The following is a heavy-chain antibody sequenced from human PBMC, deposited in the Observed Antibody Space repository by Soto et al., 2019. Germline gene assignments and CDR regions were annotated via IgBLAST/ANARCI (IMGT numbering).Heavy chain of an antibody. J-gene: IGHJ4*02. CDR3: AKDLLLGPYFDY. CDR2: ISGSGGST. V-gene: IGHV3-23*01. CDR1: GFTFSSYA. D-gene: IGHD2-15*01. Sequence: GGSLRLSCAASGFTFSSYAMSWVRQAPGEGLEWVSAISGSGGSTYYADSVKGRFTISRDNSKNTLYLQMNSLRAEDTAVYYCAKDLLLGPYFDYWGQGTLVTVSS.